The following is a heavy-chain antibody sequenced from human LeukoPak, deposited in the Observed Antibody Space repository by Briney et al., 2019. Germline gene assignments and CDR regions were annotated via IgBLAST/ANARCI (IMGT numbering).Heavy chain of an antibody. CDR2: IFYSGST. CDR3: ARVNLGPPYPYYYDRDRGDY. J-gene: IGHJ4*02. Sequence: SETLSLTCTVSSGSISTSNYYWGWVRQPPGKALEWIGNIFYSGSTYYSPSLKSRVTISLDTSRNQFSLKLSSVTAADTAVYYCARVNLGPPYPYYYDRDRGDYWGQGTLVTVSS. D-gene: IGHD3-22*01. V-gene: IGHV4-39*07. CDR1: SGSISTSNYY.